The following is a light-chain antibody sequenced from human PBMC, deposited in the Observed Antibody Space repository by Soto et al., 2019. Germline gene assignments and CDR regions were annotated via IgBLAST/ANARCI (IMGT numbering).Light chain of an antibody. CDR2: GAF. Sequence: EIVMTQSPATLSVSPGETATLSCRASQSVNYNLAWYQQKPGQGPRLLIYGAFTRATGVPARFSGSGSGREFTLTISSLQSEEFAVYYCQQYKNWPPHTFGGGTKVEIK. CDR3: QQYKNWPPHT. V-gene: IGKV3-15*01. CDR1: QSVNYN. J-gene: IGKJ4*01.